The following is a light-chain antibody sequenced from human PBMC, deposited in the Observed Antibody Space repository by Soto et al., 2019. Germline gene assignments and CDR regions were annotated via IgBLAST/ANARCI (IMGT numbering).Light chain of an antibody. CDR1: SSNIGADYD. Sequence: QSVLTQPPSVSGAPGRRVTISCTGSSSNIGADYDVHWYQQLPGTAPKLLIYGNSNRPSGVPDRFSGSKSGTSASLAITGLQAEDEADYYCQSYDSSLSAHVFGTGTKLTVL. J-gene: IGLJ1*01. CDR3: QSYDSSLSAHV. V-gene: IGLV1-40*01. CDR2: GNS.